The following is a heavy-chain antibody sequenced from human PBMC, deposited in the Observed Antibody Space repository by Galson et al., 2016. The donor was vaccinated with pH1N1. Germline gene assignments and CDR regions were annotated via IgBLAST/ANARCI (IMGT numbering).Heavy chain of an antibody. Sequence: SVKVSCKASGDTFRTHTFNWVRQAPGQGLEWMGRITPAFGTADYAQKFQGRVAVTADKSTYTVYMEMLSLKSDDTAVYYCARGGQLVRYFDFWGQGTLVVVSS. CDR3: ARGGQLVRYFDF. D-gene: IGHD6-6*01. V-gene: IGHV1-69*08. J-gene: IGHJ4*02. CDR1: GDTFRTHT. CDR2: ITPAFGTA.